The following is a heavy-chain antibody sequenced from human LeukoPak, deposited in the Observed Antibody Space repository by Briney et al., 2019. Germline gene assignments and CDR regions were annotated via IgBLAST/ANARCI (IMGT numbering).Heavy chain of an antibody. J-gene: IGHJ4*02. CDR2: INPSGGST. Sequence: RASVKVSCKASGYTFTTYYMHWVRQAPGQGLEWMAMINPSGGSTTYAQQFQGRLTMTRDTSTSTVYMELGSLRSEETAVYYCASSCSSTNCYGRSDYWGQGTLVTVSS. D-gene: IGHD2-2*01. V-gene: IGHV1-46*01. CDR3: ASSCSSTNCYGRSDY. CDR1: GYTFTTYY.